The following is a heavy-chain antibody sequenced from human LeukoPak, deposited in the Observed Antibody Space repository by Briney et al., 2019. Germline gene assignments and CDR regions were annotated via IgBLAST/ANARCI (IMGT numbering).Heavy chain of an antibody. V-gene: IGHV3-53*01. D-gene: IGHD3-16*01. CDR1: GFTVSTNY. Sequence: GGSLRLSCAASGFTVSTNYMSWVRQVPGKGLEWVSIIYSGGSTYYADSVKGRFTISRDNSKNTLDLQMDSLRAEDTAIYYCARSSERRYYFDYWGQGTLVTVSS. J-gene: IGHJ4*02. CDR3: ARSSERRYYFDY. CDR2: IYSGGST.